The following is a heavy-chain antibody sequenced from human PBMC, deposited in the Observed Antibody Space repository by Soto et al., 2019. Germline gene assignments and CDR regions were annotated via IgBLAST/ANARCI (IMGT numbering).Heavy chain of an antibody. CDR1: GGTLRNYG. CDR2: IIPVFGTA. Sequence: QVQLVQSGAEVKKPGSSVRVSCKASGGTLRNYGISWVRQAPGQGIEWMGGIIPVFGTANYAQKFQGRVTITADESTSTVYMDVTSLRSEDTAVYYCSRGDATKIVVTTYYGMDVWGQGTTVTVSS. J-gene: IGHJ6*02. V-gene: IGHV1-69*12. D-gene: IGHD4-17*01. CDR3: SRGDATKIVVTTYYGMDV.